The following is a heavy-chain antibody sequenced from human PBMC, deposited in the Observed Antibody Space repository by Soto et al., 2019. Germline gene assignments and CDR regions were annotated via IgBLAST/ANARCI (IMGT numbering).Heavy chain of an antibody. CDR2: IIPILDTA. CDR1: GDTLSSYP. D-gene: IGHD5-12*01. CDR3: ARGGYRGYDFLLDV. Sequence: SVKVSCKASGDTLSSYPISWVRQAPGQGLEWMGGIIPILDTANYAQKIQGRVTITADESTSTAYMELSSLRSEDTAVYYCARGGYRGYDFLLDVWGQGTTVTVSS. V-gene: IGHV1-69*13. J-gene: IGHJ6*02.